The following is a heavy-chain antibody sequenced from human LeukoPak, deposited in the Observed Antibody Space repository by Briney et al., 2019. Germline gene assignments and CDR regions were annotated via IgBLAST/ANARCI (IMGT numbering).Heavy chain of an antibody. CDR1: GGSFSGYY. D-gene: IGHD6-6*01. CDR3: ARDARSSSHFDY. J-gene: IGHJ4*02. Sequence: SETLSLTCAVYGGSFSGYYWSWIRQPPGKGLEGIGEINHSGSTNYNPSLKSRVTISVDTSKNQFSLKLSSVTAADTAVYYCARDARSSSHFDYWGQGTLVTVSS. CDR2: INHSGST. V-gene: IGHV4-34*01.